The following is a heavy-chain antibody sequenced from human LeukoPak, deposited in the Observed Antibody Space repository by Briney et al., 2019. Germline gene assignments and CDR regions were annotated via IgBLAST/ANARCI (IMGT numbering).Heavy chain of an antibody. CDR3: ARQTGSGLFTLP. V-gene: IGHV4-39*01. Sequence: SETLSLTCTVSGVSISSSNSYWGWIRQPPGKGLDWIGSIYYSGNTYYNASLKSRVPISVDTAKNQFSLKLTSVTAADTAVYYCARQTGSGLFTLPGGQGTLVTVSS. J-gene: IGHJ4*02. CDR1: GVSISSSNSY. CDR2: IYYSGNT. D-gene: IGHD3-10*01.